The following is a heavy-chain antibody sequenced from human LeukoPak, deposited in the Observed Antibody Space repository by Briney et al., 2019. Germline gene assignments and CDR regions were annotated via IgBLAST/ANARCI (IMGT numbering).Heavy chain of an antibody. D-gene: IGHD3-22*01. CDR2: ISSDSSHI. CDR3: ATSGRREYYYGTSGAHAFDI. Sequence: GGSLRLSCAASGFTFSSYSMNWVRQAPGKGLEWVSSISSDSSHIYHADSMKGRFTISRDNAKNSLYLQMNSLRAEDTAVYYCATSGRREYYYGTSGAHAFDIWGQGTMVAVSS. CDR1: GFTFSSYS. V-gene: IGHV3-21*01. J-gene: IGHJ3*02.